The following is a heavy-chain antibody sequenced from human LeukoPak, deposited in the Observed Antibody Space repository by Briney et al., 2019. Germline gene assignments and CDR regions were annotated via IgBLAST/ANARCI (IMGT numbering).Heavy chain of an antibody. CDR1: GFTFSSYH. D-gene: IGHD3-10*01. CDR2: ISSSSSYI. CDR3: ARDPYGSGSYYNDY. V-gene: IGHV3-21*01. Sequence: KSGGSLRLSCVVSGFTFSSYHMNWVRQAPGKGLEWVSSISSSSSYIYYADSVKGRFTISRDNAKNSLYLQMNSLRAEDKAVYYCARDPYGSGSYYNDYWGQGTLVTVSS. J-gene: IGHJ4*02.